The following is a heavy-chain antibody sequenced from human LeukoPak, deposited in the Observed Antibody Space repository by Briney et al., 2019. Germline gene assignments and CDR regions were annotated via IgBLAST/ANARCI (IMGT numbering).Heavy chain of an antibody. V-gene: IGHV4-4*02. CDR3: AREGGPYRPLDY. Sequence: NPSETLSLTCGVSGVSISTTNWWTWVRQPPGEGLEWIGEVHLSGRTHYNPSLESRVTMSVDMSENHISLRLTSVTAADTAVYYCAREGGPYRPLDYSGQGTLVTVSS. J-gene: IGHJ4*02. CDR2: VHLSGRT. CDR1: GVSISTTNW.